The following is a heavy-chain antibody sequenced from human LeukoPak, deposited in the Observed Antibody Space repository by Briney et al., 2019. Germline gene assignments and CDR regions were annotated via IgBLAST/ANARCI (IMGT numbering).Heavy chain of an antibody. Sequence: GGSLRLSCAASGFTFSSYAMSWVRQAPGKGLEWVSAISGSGGSTYYADSVKGRFTISRDNSKNTLYLQMNSLRAEDTAVYYCAKGGSSLSDPHYYYYYYMDVWGKGTTVTVSS. D-gene: IGHD6-6*01. CDR1: GFTFSSYA. J-gene: IGHJ6*03. CDR2: ISGSGGST. CDR3: AKGGSSLSDPHYYYYYYMDV. V-gene: IGHV3-23*01.